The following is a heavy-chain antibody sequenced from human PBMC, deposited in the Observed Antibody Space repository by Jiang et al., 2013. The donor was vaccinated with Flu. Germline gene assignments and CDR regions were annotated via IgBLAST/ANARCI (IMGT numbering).Heavy chain of an antibody. CDR3: ARDLLLGVGREDYYYYYMDV. D-gene: IGHD3-3*01. V-gene: IGHV1-46*01. CDR2: NPSGGST. J-gene: IGHJ6*03. Sequence: NPSGGSTSYAQKFQGRVTMTRDTSTSTAYMELSSLRSEDTAVYYCARDLLLGVGREDYYYYYMDVWGKGTTVTVSS.